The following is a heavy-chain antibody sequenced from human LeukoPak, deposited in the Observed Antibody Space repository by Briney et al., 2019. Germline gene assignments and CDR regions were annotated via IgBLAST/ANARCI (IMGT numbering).Heavy chain of an antibody. CDR1: GFTFSNAW. J-gene: IGHJ4*02. CDR2: IKSKTDGGTT. Sequence: PGGSLRLSCAASGFTFSNAWMSWVRQAPGKGLGWVGRIKSKTDGGTTDYAAPVKGRFTISRDDSENTLYLQMNSLKTEDTAVYYCTTGRVAGDFGYWGQGTLVTVSS. CDR3: TTGRVAGDFGY. V-gene: IGHV3-15*01. D-gene: IGHD6-19*01.